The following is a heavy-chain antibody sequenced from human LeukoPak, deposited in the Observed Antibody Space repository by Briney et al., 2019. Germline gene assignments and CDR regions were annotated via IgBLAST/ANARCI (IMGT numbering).Heavy chain of an antibody. J-gene: IGHJ4*02. CDR2: INWNSGSV. Sequence: GGSLRLSCAASGFNFDGFALFWVRQAPGQGLEYVSGINWNSGSVDYADPVKGRFTTSRDNAKNSLYLQMNSLRVEDTALYYCAKGTGGYYGPFDSWGQGTLVTVSS. D-gene: IGHD3-22*01. CDR3: AKGTGGYYGPFDS. CDR1: GFNFDGFA. V-gene: IGHV3-9*01.